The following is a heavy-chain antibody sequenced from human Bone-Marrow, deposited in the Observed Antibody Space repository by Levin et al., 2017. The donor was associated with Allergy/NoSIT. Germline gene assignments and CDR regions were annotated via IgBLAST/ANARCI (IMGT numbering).Heavy chain of an antibody. J-gene: IGHJ6*03. Sequence: GGSLRLSCTISGFIFADYAMNWVRQAPGRGLEWVSSLDGSSAKTYYADSVKGRFTISREDSKNTLFLQMNSLRVEDTARYYCAKAGTTVMLDSSYLDVWGEGTAVTVSS. V-gene: IGHV3-23*01. CDR2: LDGSSAKT. CDR3: AKAGTTVMLDSSYLDV. D-gene: IGHD4-17*01. CDR1: GFIFADYA.